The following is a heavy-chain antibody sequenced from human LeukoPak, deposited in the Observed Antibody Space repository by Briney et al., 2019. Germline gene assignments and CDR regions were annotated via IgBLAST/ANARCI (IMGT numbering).Heavy chain of an antibody. CDR3: ARGPSKVGGRGHDFDI. Sequence: ASVKVSCKASGGTFSSYAISWVRQAPGQGLEWMGRIIPILGIANYAQKFQGRVTINADKSTSTAYMEMSSLRYEDTAVYYCARGPSKVGGRGHDFDIWGQGTMVTVSS. D-gene: IGHD1-26*01. J-gene: IGHJ3*02. CDR2: IIPILGIA. V-gene: IGHV1-69*04. CDR1: GGTFSSYA.